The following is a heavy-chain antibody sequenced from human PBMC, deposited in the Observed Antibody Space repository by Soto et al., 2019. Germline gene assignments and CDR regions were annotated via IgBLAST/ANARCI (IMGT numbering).Heavy chain of an antibody. J-gene: IGHJ5*02. Sequence: EVQLVESGGGLVQPGGSLRLSCAASGFTVSSNYMSWVRQAPGKGLEWGSVIYSGGSTYYADSVKGRFTISRDNSKNTLYLQMNSLRAEDTAVYYWARASYSSRWQNWFDPWGQGTLVTVSS. D-gene: IGHD6-13*01. V-gene: IGHV3-66*01. CDR1: GFTVSSNY. CDR3: ARASYSSRWQNWFDP. CDR2: IYSGGST.